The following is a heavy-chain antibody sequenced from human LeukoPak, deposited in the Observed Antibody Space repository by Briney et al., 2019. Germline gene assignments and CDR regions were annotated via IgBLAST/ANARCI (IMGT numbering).Heavy chain of an antibody. CDR3: ARGPVRSGYDLGDY. Sequence: GGSLRLSCAASGFTFSSYAMHWVRQAPGKGLEWVAVISYDGSNKYYADSVKGRFTISRDNSKNTLYLQMNSLRAEDTAVYYCARGPVRSGYDLGDYWGQGTLVTVSS. V-gene: IGHV3-30*04. J-gene: IGHJ4*02. D-gene: IGHD5-12*01. CDR1: GFTFSSYA. CDR2: ISYDGSNK.